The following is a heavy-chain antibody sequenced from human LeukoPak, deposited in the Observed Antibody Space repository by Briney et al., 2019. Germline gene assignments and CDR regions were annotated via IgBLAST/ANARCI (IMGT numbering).Heavy chain of an antibody. V-gene: IGHV4-39*07. Sequence: KPSETLSLTCTVSGDSISSSSYYWGWIRQSPGKGLEWIGSIYYGGSTHYNPSLKSRVTISVDTSKNLFSLKLSSVTAADTAVYYCARVNFDYYDSSGYSYHFDYWGQGTLVTVSS. CDR2: IYYGGST. CDR1: GDSISSSSYY. D-gene: IGHD3-22*01. J-gene: IGHJ4*02. CDR3: ARVNFDYYDSSGYSYHFDY.